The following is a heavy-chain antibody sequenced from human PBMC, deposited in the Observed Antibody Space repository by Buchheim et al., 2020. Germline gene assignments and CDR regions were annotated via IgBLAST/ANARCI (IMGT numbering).Heavy chain of an antibody. Sequence: QVQLVESGGGVVQPGRSLRLSCAASGFTFSSYAMQWVRQAPGKGLEWVAVISYDGSNKYYADSVKDRFTITRDNSKNTLYLQMNSLIAEDTSVYYCAMERYFSGGSCYGYNWFYPWGQGTL. V-gene: IGHV3-30*04. D-gene: IGHD2-15*01. J-gene: IGHJ5*02. CDR2: ISYDGSNK. CDR1: GFTFSSYA. CDR3: AMERYFSGGSCYGYNWFYP.